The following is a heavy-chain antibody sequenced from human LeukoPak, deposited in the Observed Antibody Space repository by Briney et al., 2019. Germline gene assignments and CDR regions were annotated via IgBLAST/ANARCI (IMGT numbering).Heavy chain of an antibody. CDR1: GFTVSSNY. CDR3: ARDLTGDAYFDY. CDR2: IYSGGST. V-gene: IGHV3-66*01. Sequence: GGSLRLSCAASGFTVSSNYMSWVRQAPGKGLEWVSVIYSGGSTYYADSVKGRFAISRDNSKNTLYLQMNSLRAEDTAVFYCARDLTGDAYFDYWGQGTLVTVSS. J-gene: IGHJ4*02. D-gene: IGHD7-27*01.